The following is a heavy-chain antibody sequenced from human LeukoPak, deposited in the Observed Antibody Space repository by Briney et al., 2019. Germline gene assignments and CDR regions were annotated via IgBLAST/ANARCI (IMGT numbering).Heavy chain of an antibody. V-gene: IGHV1-69*04. CDR1: GYTFTGYY. D-gene: IGHD6-13*01. J-gene: IGHJ5*02. Sequence: ASVKVSCKAPGYTFTGYYMHWVRQAPGQELECMGRIIPILGIANYAQKFQGRVTITADKSTSTAYMELSSLSSEDTAVYYCARGVIAGANWFDPWGQGTLVTVSS. CDR2: IIPILGIA. CDR3: ARGVIAGANWFDP.